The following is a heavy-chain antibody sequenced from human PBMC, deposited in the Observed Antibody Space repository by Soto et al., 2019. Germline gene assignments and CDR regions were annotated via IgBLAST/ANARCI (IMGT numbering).Heavy chain of an antibody. V-gene: IGHV3-48*04. J-gene: IGHJ6*02. Sequence: GGSLRLSCAGSGFTFSSYSMNWVRQAPGKGLEWVSGINWNSVTFDYADSVKGRFTISRDNAKNSLYLQMDSLRAEDTAVYYCAREGQADNYYYYGMDVWGQGTTVTVSS. CDR1: GFTFSSYS. CDR3: AREGQADNYYYYGMDV. D-gene: IGHD2-15*01. CDR2: INWNSVTF.